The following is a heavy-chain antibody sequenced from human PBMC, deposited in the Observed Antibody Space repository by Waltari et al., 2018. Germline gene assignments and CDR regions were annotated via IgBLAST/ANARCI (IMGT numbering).Heavy chain of an antibody. J-gene: IGHJ4*02. Sequence: EVQLVESGGGLVQPGGSLRLSCTASGLTFSNYWMSWVRQARGKGLEWVANIRQDGSEIPYVDSLKGRFTISRDNAKNSVYLQMNSLRAEDTALYYCARDWGYWGQGTLVTVSS. D-gene: IGHD3-16*01. CDR1: GLTFSNYW. V-gene: IGHV3-7*01. CDR2: IRQDGSEI. CDR3: ARDWGY.